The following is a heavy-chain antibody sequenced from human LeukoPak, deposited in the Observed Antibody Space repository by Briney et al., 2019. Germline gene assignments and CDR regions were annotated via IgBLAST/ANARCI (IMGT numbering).Heavy chain of an antibody. V-gene: IGHV4-34*01. J-gene: IGHJ6*03. CDR2: INNSGST. Sequence: PSETLSLTCAVSGGSFSGYYWSWIRQPPGKGLEWIGEINNSGSTNYNPSLKSRGTISVDKSKNQFSLKQRSVTAADTAVYYCARVVKYQLLYRYYYYYYMDVWGKGTTVTVSS. D-gene: IGHD2-2*02. CDR1: GGSFSGYY. CDR3: ARVVKYQLLYRYYYYYYMDV.